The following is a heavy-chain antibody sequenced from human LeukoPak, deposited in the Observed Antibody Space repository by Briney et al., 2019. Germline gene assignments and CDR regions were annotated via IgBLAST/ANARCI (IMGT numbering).Heavy chain of an antibody. CDR1: GFTFSAFS. J-gene: IGHJ4*02. D-gene: IGHD3-10*01. CDR3: AREYYGGYVDH. CDR2: ISSNGGST. Sequence: GGSLRLSCAAPGFTFSAFSIHWVRQAPGKGLESVSAISSNGGSTYYANSAKGRFTISRDNSKNTLYLQMGSLRAEDMAVYYCAREYYGGYVDHWGQGTLVTVSS. V-gene: IGHV3-64*01.